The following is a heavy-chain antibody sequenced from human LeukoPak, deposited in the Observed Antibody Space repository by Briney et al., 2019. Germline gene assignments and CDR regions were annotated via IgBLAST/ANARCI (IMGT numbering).Heavy chain of an antibody. CDR2: IYYTGTT. CDR3: ARDQRRTSCFDY. D-gene: IGHD2-2*01. J-gene: IGHJ4*02. CDR1: GGSMSDYY. V-gene: IGHV4-59*01. Sequence: SGTLSLTYTVSGGSMSDYYWSWIRQPPGKGLEWIGYIYYTGTTNYNPSLKSRVTILVDTSKNQFSLKLNSVTAADTGVYYCARDQRRTSCFDYWGQGTLVTVSS.